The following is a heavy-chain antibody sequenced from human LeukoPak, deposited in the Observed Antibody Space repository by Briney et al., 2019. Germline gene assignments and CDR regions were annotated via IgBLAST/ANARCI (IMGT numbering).Heavy chain of an antibody. Sequence: SETLSLTCAVYGGSFSGYYWSWIRQPPGKGLEWIGYIYYSGSTNYNPSLKSRVTISVGTSKNQFSLKLSSVTAADTAVYYCARGGSGWERYNWFDPWGQGTLVTVSS. CDR3: ARGGSGWERYNWFDP. CDR1: GGSFSGYY. D-gene: IGHD6-19*01. V-gene: IGHV4-59*01. CDR2: IYYSGST. J-gene: IGHJ5*02.